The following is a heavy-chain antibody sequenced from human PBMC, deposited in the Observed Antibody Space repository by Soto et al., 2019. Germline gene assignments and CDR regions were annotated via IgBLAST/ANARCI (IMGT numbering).Heavy chain of an antibody. Sequence: QVQLQESDAGLVKASQTLSLTCTVSGGSVSSGAYYWTWIRQRPGKGLEWIGYIYYSGSTYYSPSLKSRLSISLDTSKNQFSPRLSSVTAADTAMYYCARARLRAVYAFDIWGQGTMVTVSS. V-gene: IGHV4-31*03. D-gene: IGHD5-12*01. CDR3: ARARLRAVYAFDI. CDR2: IYYSGST. CDR1: GGSVSSGAYY. J-gene: IGHJ3*02.